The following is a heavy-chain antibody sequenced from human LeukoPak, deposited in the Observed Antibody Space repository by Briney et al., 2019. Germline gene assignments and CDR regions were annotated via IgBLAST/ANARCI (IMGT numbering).Heavy chain of an antibody. D-gene: IGHD4-17*01. CDR2: ISGRDSNT. Sequence: PGGSLRLSCAASRFTFSSYGMSWVRQAPGKGLEWVSTISGRDSNTYYADSVKGRFTISRDNSKNTLYLYLNSLRAEDTAVYYCAKRFDYGVDGNYFDYWGQGTPVTVSS. J-gene: IGHJ4*02. V-gene: IGHV3-23*01. CDR1: RFTFSSYG. CDR3: AKRFDYGVDGNYFDY.